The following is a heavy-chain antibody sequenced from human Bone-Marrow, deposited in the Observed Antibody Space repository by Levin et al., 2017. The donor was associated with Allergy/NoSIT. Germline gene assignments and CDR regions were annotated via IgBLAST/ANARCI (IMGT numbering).Heavy chain of an antibody. CDR2: IKSKTDGGTT. CDR3: TTMTTVTPGAFDI. Sequence: GGSLRLSCAASGFTFSNAWMSWVRQAPGKGLEWVGRIKSKTDGGTTDYAAPVKGRFTISRDDSKNTLYLQMNSLKTEDTAVYYCTTMTTVTPGAFDIWGQGTMVTVSS. CDR1: GFTFSNAW. V-gene: IGHV3-15*01. D-gene: IGHD4-17*01. J-gene: IGHJ3*02.